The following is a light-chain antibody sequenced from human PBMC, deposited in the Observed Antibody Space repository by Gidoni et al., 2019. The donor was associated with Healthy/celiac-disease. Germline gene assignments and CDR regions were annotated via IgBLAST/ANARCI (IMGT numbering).Light chain of an antibody. V-gene: IGKV3-15*01. J-gene: IGKJ2*01. CDR3: QQYNNWPPYT. CDR2: GAS. Sequence: EIVMPQSPATLSVSPGERATLSCRASQCVSSNLAWYQQKPGQAPRLLIYGASTRATGIPASFSGSGSGTEFTLTISSLQSEDFAVYYCQQYNNWPPYTFGQGTKLEIK. CDR1: QCVSSN.